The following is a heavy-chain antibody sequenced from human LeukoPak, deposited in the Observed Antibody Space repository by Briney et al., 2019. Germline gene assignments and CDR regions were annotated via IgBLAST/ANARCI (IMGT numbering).Heavy chain of an antibody. V-gene: IGHV3-21*04. Sequence: GGSLRLSCAASGFTFSSYSMNWVRQAPGKGLEWVSSISSSSSYIYYADSVKGRFTISRDNSKNTLYLQMNSLRAEDTAVYYCAKGSWELLPDDAFDIWGQGTMVTVSS. J-gene: IGHJ3*02. CDR3: AKGSWELLPDDAFDI. D-gene: IGHD1-26*01. CDR2: ISSSSSYI. CDR1: GFTFSSYS.